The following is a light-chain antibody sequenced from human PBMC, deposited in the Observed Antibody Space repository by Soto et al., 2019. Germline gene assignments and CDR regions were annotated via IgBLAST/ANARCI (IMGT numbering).Light chain of an antibody. CDR2: SAS. CDR1: QSVSSSH. V-gene: IGKV3-20*01. CDR3: QQYNSPIT. J-gene: IGKJ5*01. Sequence: EIVLTQSPGTLSLSPGERATLSCRASQSVSSSHLAWYQQKPGQAPRLLIYSASSRATGIPDRFSGSGSGTDFTLTISSLQPDDFATYYCQQYNSPITFGQGTRLEIK.